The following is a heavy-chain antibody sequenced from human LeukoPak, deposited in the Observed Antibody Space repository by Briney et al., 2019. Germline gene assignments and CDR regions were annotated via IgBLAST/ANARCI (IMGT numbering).Heavy chain of an antibody. D-gene: IGHD1-7*01. Sequence: SETLSLTCTVSGGSISSDSYYWGWIRQPPGKGLQWIGCIYYSGSTNYNPSPKSRVTISVDTSKNQFSLKLSSVTAADTAVYYCATQPRITGTYNWFDPWGQGTLVTVSS. J-gene: IGHJ5*02. V-gene: IGHV4-39*07. CDR1: GGSISSDSYY. CDR2: IYYSGST. CDR3: ATQPRITGTYNWFDP.